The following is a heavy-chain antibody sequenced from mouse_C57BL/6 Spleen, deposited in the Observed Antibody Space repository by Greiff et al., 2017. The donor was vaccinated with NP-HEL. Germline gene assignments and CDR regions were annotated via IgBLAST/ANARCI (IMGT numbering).Heavy chain of an antibody. CDR3: ARSGSGYLFDY. D-gene: IGHD3-2*02. CDR1: GYTFTSYT. CDR2: INPSSGYT. V-gene: IGHV1-4*01. J-gene: IGHJ2*01. Sequence: QVQLKESGAELARPGASVKMSCKASGYTFTSYTMHWVKQRPGQGLEWIGYINPSSGYTKYNQKFKDKATLTADKSSSTAYMQLSSLTSEDSAVYYCARSGSGYLFDYWGQGTTLTVSS.